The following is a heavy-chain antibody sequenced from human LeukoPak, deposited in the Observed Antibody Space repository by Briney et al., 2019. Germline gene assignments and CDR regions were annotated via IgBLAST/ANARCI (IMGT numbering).Heavy chain of an antibody. CDR1: GFPFSSYW. Sequence: PGGSLSLSCEPSGFPFSSYWMLWIRQAPGKGLVWVARISGDGTIKTYADFVRGRFTISRDNTKNILYLQMNSLKVEDTAIYFCSRSQFDYWGRGVLVTVSS. J-gene: IGHJ4*02. V-gene: IGHV3-74*03. CDR2: ISGDGTIK. CDR3: SRSQFDY.